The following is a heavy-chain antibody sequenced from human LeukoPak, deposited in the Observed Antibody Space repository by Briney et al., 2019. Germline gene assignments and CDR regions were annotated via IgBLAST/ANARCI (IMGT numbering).Heavy chain of an antibody. CDR1: GFTSSDYY. Sequence: GGSLRLSCAASGFTSSDYYMSWIRQAPGKGLEWVSYISSSGSTIYYADSVKGRFTISRDNAKNSLYLQMNSLRAEDTAVYYCARDQIEATAAAGTDWFDPWGQGTLVTVSS. V-gene: IGHV3-11*04. J-gene: IGHJ5*02. CDR3: ARDQIEATAAAGTDWFDP. D-gene: IGHD6-13*01. CDR2: ISSSGSTI.